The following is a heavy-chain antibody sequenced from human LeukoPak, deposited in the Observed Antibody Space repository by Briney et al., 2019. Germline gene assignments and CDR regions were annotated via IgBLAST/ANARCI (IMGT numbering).Heavy chain of an antibody. CDR3: ARVVWFDP. Sequence: GGSLRLSCAASGFTFSSYSMNWVRQAPGKGLEWVSYISSSSNTIYYADSVKGRFTISRDNAKNSLYLQMNSLRAEDTAVYYWARVVWFDPWGQGTLVTVSS. CDR2: ISSSSNTI. V-gene: IGHV3-48*04. J-gene: IGHJ5*02. CDR1: GFTFSSYS.